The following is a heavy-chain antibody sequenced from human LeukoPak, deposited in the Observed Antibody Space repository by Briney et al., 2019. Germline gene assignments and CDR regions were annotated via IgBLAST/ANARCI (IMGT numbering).Heavy chain of an antibody. CDR3: ARIMDTAWGMDV. CDR1: GGSISSYY. V-gene: IGHV4-59*01. Sequence: SETLSLTCTVSGGSISSYYWSWIRQPPGQVLDWIGYIYYSGGTNYNPSLKSRVSISVDTSKKQFSLKLTSVTAADTAVYYCARIMDTAWGMDVWGQGTTVTVSS. J-gene: IGHJ6*02. CDR2: IYYSGGT. D-gene: IGHD2-8*01.